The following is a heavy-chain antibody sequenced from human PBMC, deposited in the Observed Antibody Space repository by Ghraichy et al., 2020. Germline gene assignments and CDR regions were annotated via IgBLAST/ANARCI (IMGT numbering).Heavy chain of an antibody. CDR3: ARGPFCSGGSCYRLRYLDY. D-gene: IGHD2-15*01. CDR2: IYHSGGT. J-gene: IGHJ4*02. V-gene: IGHV4-4*02. CDR1: GGSISSSNW. Sequence: SETLSLTCAVSGGSISSSNWWSWVRQPPGKGLEWIREIYHSGGTNYNPSLKSRVTISVDKSKNQFSLKLSSVTAADTAVYYCARGPFCSGGSCYRLRYLDYWGQGTLVTVSS.